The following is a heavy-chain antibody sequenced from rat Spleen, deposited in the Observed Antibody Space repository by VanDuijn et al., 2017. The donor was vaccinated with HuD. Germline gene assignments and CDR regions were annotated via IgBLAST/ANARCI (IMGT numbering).Heavy chain of an antibody. CDR1: GFTFTNYD. J-gene: IGHJ2*01. CDR2: ISFDGSST. Sequence: EVQLVESGGGLVQPGRSMKLSCAASGFTFTNYDMAWVRQAPTKGLEWVASISFDGSSTYYRDSVKGRFTISRDNAKSTLYLQMDGLTSADTATYYCARTVHYWGQGVMVTVSS. CDR3: ARTVHY. V-gene: IGHV5-25*01.